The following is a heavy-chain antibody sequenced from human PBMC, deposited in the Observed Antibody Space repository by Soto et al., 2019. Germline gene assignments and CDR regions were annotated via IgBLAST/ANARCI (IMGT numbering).Heavy chain of an antibody. CDR1: GGSVRTGGYY. Sequence: QVQLQESVPGLVKPSETLSLTCSVSGGSVRTGGYYWSWIRQPPGKGLEWIGHISYSGSANYNPSLKSGVAISVDTSKSQFSLRLTSVTAADRAVYYCAREGGPIFAVDTFDCWGQGTHVTVSS. CDR3: AREGGPIFAVDTFDC. J-gene: IGHJ4*02. V-gene: IGHV4-61*08. CDR2: ISYSGSA. D-gene: IGHD3-3*01.